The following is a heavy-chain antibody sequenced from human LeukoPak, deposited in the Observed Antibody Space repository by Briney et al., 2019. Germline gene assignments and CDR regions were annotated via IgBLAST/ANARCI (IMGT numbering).Heavy chain of an antibody. V-gene: IGHV1-8*03. D-gene: IGHD3-22*01. Sequence: ASVKVSCKASGYTFTSYDINWVRQATGQGLEWMGWMNPNSGNTGYAQKFQGRVTITRNTSISTAYMELSSLRSEDTAVYYCARGGYYDSSGYYWTVDYWGQGTLVTVYS. CDR2: MNPNSGNT. CDR3: ARGGYYDSSGYYWTVDY. CDR1: GYTFTSYD. J-gene: IGHJ4*02.